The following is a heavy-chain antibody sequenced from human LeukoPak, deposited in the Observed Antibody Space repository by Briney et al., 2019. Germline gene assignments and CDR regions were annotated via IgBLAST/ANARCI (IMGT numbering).Heavy chain of an antibody. V-gene: IGHV3-7*01. Sequence: GGSLRLSCAASGFTFSSYWMSWVRQAPGKGLEWVATIEEDGSVKYYVDSVKGRFTISRDNAKNSLYLQMNSLRVEDTAVYYCARVRSGYYVDYWGQGTLVTVSS. CDR1: GFTFSSYW. CDR2: IEEDGSVK. J-gene: IGHJ4*02. D-gene: IGHD3-3*01. CDR3: ARVRSGYYVDY.